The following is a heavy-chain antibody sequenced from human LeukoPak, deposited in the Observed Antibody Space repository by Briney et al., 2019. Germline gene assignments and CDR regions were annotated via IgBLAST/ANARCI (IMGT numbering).Heavy chain of an antibody. CDR1: GYTFTSYD. CDR3: ARGAIAAVGKDWFDP. V-gene: IGHV1-8*01. CDR2: MNPNSGNT. D-gene: IGHD6-13*01. J-gene: IGHJ5*02. Sequence: ASVKVYCKASGYTFTSYDINWVRQATGQGLEWMGWMNPNSGNTGYAQRFQGRVTMTRNTSISTAYMELSSLRSEDTAVYYCARGAIAAVGKDWFDPWGQGTLVTVSS.